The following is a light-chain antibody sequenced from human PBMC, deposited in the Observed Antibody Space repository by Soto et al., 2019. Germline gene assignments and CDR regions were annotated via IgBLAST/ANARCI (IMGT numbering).Light chain of an antibody. Sequence: QSALTQPASVSGSPGQSITISCTGTTSDVGGYNFVSWYQLHPGKAPKLMIFEVSNRPSGVSNRFSGSKSGNTASLTISGLQVEDEADYYCSSYTSSGTRVFGTGTKVTVL. CDR2: EVS. V-gene: IGLV2-14*01. J-gene: IGLJ1*01. CDR1: TSDVGGYNF. CDR3: SSYTSSGTRV.